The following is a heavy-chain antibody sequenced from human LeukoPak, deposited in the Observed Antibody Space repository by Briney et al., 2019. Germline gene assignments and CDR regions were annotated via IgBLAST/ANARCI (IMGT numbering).Heavy chain of an antibody. Sequence: SQTLSLTCTVSGGSISSGGYYWSWIRQPPGKGLEWIGYIYYSGSTNYNASLKSRVTISVDTSKNQFSLKLSSVTAADTAVYYCARRGYGDSIDYWGQGTLVTVSS. CDR1: GGSISSGGYY. CDR3: ARRGYGDSIDY. V-gene: IGHV4-61*08. CDR2: IYYSGST. J-gene: IGHJ4*02. D-gene: IGHD4-17*01.